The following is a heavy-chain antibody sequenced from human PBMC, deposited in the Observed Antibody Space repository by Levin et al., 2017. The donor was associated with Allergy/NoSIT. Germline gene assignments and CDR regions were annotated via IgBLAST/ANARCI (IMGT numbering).Heavy chain of an antibody. J-gene: IGHJ4*02. CDR2: ISGSSGHT. CDR1: GFTFSNYG. V-gene: IGHV3-23*01. D-gene: IGHD3-22*01. CDR3: AKLGTPSYDSQNDY. Sequence: GESLKISCAASGFTFSNYGMTWVRQAPGKGLEWVSDISGSSGHTYYADSVKGRFTISRDNSKNMLYLQMNSLRAEDTAVYYCAKLGTPSYDSQNDYWGQGTLVTVSS.